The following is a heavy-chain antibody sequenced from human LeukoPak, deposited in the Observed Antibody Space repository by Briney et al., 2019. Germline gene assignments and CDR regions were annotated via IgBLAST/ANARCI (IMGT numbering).Heavy chain of an antibody. V-gene: IGHV3-23*01. D-gene: IGHD6-6*01. CDR2: ISGSGDST. CDR3: AKVYSSSSDFDY. CDR1: GFTFSTYA. Sequence: PGGSLRLSCAASGFTFSTYAVNWVRQAPGKGLEWVSTISGSGDSTYYADSVKGRFTISRDNSKNTLYLQMNSLRAEDTAVYYCAKVYSSSSDFDYWGQGTLVTVSS. J-gene: IGHJ4*02.